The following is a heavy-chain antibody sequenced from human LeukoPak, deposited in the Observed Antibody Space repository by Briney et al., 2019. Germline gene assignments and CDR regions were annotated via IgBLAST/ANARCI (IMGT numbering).Heavy chain of an antibody. J-gene: IGHJ4*02. CDR2: ISASGGNP. Sequence: GGSLRLSCAASGFIFSNYAMSWVRQAPGKGLEWVSGISASGGNPNYADSVKGRFTISRDDSENTLNLQMNSLRAEDTAVYYCAKARVGDITAAFNYWGQGTLVTVSS. V-gene: IGHV3-23*01. D-gene: IGHD6-13*01. CDR1: GFIFSNYA. CDR3: AKARVGDITAAFNY.